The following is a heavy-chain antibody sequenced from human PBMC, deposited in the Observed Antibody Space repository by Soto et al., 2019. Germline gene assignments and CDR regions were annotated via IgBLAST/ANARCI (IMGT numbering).Heavy chain of an antibody. CDR2: ISSSGSTI. CDR3: ARDHKGGYYYYGMDV. J-gene: IGHJ6*02. Sequence: GGSLRLSCAASGFTFSSYEMNWVRQAPGKGLEWVSYISSSGSTIYYADSVKGRFTISRDNAKNSLYLQMNRLRAEDTAVYYCARDHKGGYYYYGMDVWGQGTLVTVSS. V-gene: IGHV3-48*03. CDR1: GFTFSSYE.